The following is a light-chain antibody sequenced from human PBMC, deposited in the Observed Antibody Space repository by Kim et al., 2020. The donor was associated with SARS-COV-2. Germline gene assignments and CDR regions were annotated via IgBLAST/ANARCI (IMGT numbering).Light chain of an antibody. CDR3: QQYGSLLT. CDR1: QSVSSSY. J-gene: IGKJ4*01. CDR2: GAS. V-gene: IGKV3-20*01. Sequence: LSPGERATLAGRASQSVSSSYLAWYQQKPGQAPRLLIYGASSRATGIPDRFSGSGSGTDFTLTISRLEPEDFAVYYCQQYGSLLTFGGGTKVDIK.